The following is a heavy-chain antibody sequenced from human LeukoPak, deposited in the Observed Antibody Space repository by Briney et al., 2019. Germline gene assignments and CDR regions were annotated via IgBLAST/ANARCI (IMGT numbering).Heavy chain of an antibody. CDR2: LSGSGGST. D-gene: IGHD1-1*01. Sequence: GGSLRLSCAASGFTFSIYPMSWVPHSPGQGLAWVSPLSGSGGSTYYADSVKGPFTISRDNPKNTLYLQMNSLSAEDTAVYYCAKDSQLSPAFDIWGQGTMVTVSS. J-gene: IGHJ3*02. CDR3: AKDSQLSPAFDI. CDR1: GFTFSIYP. V-gene: IGHV3-23*01.